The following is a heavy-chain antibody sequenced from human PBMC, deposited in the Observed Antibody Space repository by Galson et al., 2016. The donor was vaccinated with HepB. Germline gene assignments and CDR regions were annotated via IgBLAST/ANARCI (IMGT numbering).Heavy chain of an antibody. Sequence: SLRLSCAASEFTFSSYSMNWVRQAPGKGLEWVSSISSYSSYIYYADSVKGRFTISRDNAKNSLYLQMNSLRAEDTAVYYCARGDDYGVRTDAFGIWGQGTMVTVSS. V-gene: IGHV3-21*01. CDR2: ISSYSSYI. CDR3: ARGDDYGVRTDAFGI. D-gene: IGHD4-17*01. CDR1: EFTFSSYS. J-gene: IGHJ3*02.